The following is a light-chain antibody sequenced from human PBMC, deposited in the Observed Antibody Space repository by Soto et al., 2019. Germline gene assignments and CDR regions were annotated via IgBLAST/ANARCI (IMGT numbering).Light chain of an antibody. J-gene: IGKJ1*01. CDR3: QQYNSYSQT. Sequence: DIQMTQSPSSLSASVGDRVTITCRASQSISSYLNWYQQKPGKAPKLLIYAASSLQSGVPSRFSGSGSGTEITLTISSLQPDDFATYYCQQYNSYSQTFGQGTKVDI. CDR2: AAS. CDR1: QSISSY. V-gene: IGKV1-39*01.